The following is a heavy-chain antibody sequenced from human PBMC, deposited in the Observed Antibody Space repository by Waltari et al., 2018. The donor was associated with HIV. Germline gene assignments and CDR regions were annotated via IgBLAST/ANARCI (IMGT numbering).Heavy chain of an antibody. CDR2: MNPNSGAT. Sequence: QVQLVQSGAEVKKPGASVRVSCKASGYTFSNYDMNWVRQASGQGLEWMGWMNPNSGATGYAQKFQGRVSMTRSTSIRTAYMELSSLTSEDTAVYYCARTDRGVNGQEFDYLGQGTLVTVSS. CDR1: GYTFSNYD. CDR3: ARTDRGVNGQEFDY. D-gene: IGHD3-10*01. J-gene: IGHJ4*02. V-gene: IGHV1-8*01.